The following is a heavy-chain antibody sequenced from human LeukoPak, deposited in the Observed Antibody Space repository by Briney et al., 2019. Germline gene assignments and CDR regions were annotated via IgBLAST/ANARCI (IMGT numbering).Heavy chain of an antibody. CDR2: INPNSGGT. Sequence: GASVKVSCMASGYTLTEYYIHSVRQAPGQGLERMGWINPNSGGTNYAQKFQGRVTMTRDTSIATTYMDLSSLISDDTAVYYCARGHDKTGYKYFDYCGQGTLVTVSS. CDR3: ARGHDKTGYKYFDY. D-gene: IGHD3-9*01. V-gene: IGHV1-2*02. J-gene: IGHJ4*02. CDR1: GYTLTEYY.